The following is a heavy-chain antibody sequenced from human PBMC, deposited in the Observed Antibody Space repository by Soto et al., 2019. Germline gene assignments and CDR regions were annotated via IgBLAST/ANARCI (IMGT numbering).Heavy chain of an antibody. CDR2: ITSSGSTT. CDR3: ARERYSYGPYYFDY. J-gene: IGHJ4*02. V-gene: IGHV3-11*01. D-gene: IGHD5-18*01. Sequence: QVQLVESGGDLVKPGGSLRLSCAASGFTFSDYYMSWIRQAPGKGLEWVPSITSSGSTTYYTDSVKGRFTISRDNAKNSLYLQMNSLRAEDTAVYYCARERYSYGPYYFDYWGQGTLVTVSS. CDR1: GFTFSDYY.